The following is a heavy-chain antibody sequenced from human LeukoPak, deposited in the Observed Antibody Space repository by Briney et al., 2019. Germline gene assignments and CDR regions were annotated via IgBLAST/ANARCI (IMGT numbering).Heavy chain of an antibody. J-gene: IGHJ6*03. CDR2: IYSGGST. CDR3: AKIVYYYMDV. D-gene: IGHD3-16*02. Sequence: GGSLRLSCAASGFTVSSNHINWVRQAPGKWLEWVSVIYSGGSTYYADSVKGRFTISRDNSKNTLYLQMNSLRVEDTAVYYCAKIVYYYMDVWGRGTTVTVSS. V-gene: IGHV3-66*02. CDR1: GFTVSSNH.